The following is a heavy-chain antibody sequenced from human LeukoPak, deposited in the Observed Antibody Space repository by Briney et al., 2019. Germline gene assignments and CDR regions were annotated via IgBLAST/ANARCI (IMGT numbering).Heavy chain of an antibody. V-gene: IGHV1-18*01. J-gene: IGHJ6*03. Sequence: GASVKVSCKASGYTFTSYGISWVRQAPGQGLEWMGWISAYNGNTNYAQKLQGRVTMTTDTSTSTAYMELRSLRSDDTAVYYCARASWQDDSSSWYRRSYYYYYMDVWGKGTTVTVSS. CDR3: ARASWQDDSSSWYRRSYYYYYMDV. CDR1: GYTFTSYG. CDR2: ISAYNGNT. D-gene: IGHD6-13*01.